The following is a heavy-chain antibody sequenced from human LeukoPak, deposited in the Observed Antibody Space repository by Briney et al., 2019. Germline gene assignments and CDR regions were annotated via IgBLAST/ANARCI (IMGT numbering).Heavy chain of an antibody. CDR2: ISYDGSNK. Sequence: GGSLRLSCAASGFTFSSYAMHWVRQAPGKGLEWVAVISYDGSNKYYADSVKGRFTISRDNSKNTLYLQMNSLRAEDTAVYYCARPTGSSSGWYFDYWGQGTLVTVSS. V-gene: IGHV3-30-3*01. D-gene: IGHD6-19*01. CDR1: GFTFSSYA. J-gene: IGHJ4*02. CDR3: ARPTGSSSGWYFDY.